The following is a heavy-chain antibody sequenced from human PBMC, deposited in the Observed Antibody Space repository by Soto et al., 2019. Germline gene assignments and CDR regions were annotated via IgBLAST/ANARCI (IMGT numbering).Heavy chain of an antibody. CDR3: ARKIFCNTWCDNAMDV. CDR1: GFVFTHYG. D-gene: IGHD2-8*01. J-gene: IGHJ6*02. Sequence: QVLLVQSGAEVRKPGASVKVSCKASGFVFTHYGVHWVRLAPGQRLEWMGWINAGSGITKYSESFQGRVSITRDTSATTVHMELGSLTSEDTAVYYCARKIFCNTWCDNAMDVWGQGTTVTVSS. CDR2: INAGSGIT. V-gene: IGHV1-3*01.